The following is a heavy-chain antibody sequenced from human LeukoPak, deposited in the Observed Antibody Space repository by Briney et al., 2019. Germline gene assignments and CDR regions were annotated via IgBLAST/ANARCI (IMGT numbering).Heavy chain of an antibody. Sequence: SETLSLTCAVYGGSFSGYYWSWIRQPPGKGLEWIGEINHTGSTNYNPSLKSRVTISIHTSKNQFSLKLSSVTAADTAVYYCARRRRYYDSSGYYYKGVYFDYWAQGTLVTVSS. CDR1: GGSFSGYY. CDR3: ARRRRYYDSSGYYYKGVYFDY. D-gene: IGHD3-22*01. J-gene: IGHJ4*02. V-gene: IGHV4-34*01. CDR2: INHTGST.